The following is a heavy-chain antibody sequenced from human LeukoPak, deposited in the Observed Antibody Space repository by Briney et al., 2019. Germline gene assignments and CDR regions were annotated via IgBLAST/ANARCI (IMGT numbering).Heavy chain of an antibody. Sequence: PSETLSLTCTVSGGSISSGSYYWSWLRQPAGKGLEWIGRIYTSGSTNYNPSLKSRVTISVDTSKNQFSLKLSSVTAADTAVYYCARGTYCSSTSCYPRAFDIWGQGTMVTVSS. CDR2: IYTSGST. D-gene: IGHD2-2*01. V-gene: IGHV4-61*02. CDR3: ARGTYCSSTSCYPRAFDI. CDR1: GGSISSGSYY. J-gene: IGHJ3*02.